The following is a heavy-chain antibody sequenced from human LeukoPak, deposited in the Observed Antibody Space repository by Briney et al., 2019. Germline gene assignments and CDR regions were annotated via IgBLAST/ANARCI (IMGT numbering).Heavy chain of an antibody. D-gene: IGHD6-13*01. V-gene: IGHV4-4*02. CDR2: IYHSGST. J-gene: IGHJ4*02. Sequence: SETLSLTCAVSGGSISSSNWWSWVRQPPGKGLEWIGEIYHSGSTNYNPSLKSRVTISVDTSKNQFSLKLSSVTAADTAVYYCARGLKGLSSSWHPFDYWGQGTLVTVSS. CDR3: ARGLKGLSSSWHPFDY. CDR1: GGSISSSNW.